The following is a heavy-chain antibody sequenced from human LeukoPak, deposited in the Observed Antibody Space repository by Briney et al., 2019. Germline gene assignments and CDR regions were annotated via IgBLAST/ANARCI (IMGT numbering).Heavy chain of an antibody. V-gene: IGHV3-23*01. D-gene: IGHD3-10*01. J-gene: IGHJ4*02. CDR2: ISGSGGST. Sequence: GGSLRLSCAASGFTFSNYGMSWVRQAPGKGLEWVSAISGSGGSTYYADSVKGRFTISRDNSKNTLYLQMNSLRAEDTAVYYCAKGYYSNPSGYFDYWGQGTLVTVSS. CDR3: AKGYYSNPSGYFDY. CDR1: GFTFSNYG.